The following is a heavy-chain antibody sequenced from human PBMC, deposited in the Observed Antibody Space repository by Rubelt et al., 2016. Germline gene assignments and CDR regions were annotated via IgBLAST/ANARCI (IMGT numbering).Heavy chain of an antibody. CDR2: ISYDGSGK. Sequence: GGGVVQPGRSLRLSCAASGFTFNYSTMHWFRQAPGKGLEWVAVISYDGSGKYSADSVKGRFTISRDNSKNTLYLQMNSLRAEDTAVYYCARVKKRVRGLITNIDFWGQGTLVTVSS. D-gene: IGHD3-10*01. CDR3: ARVKKRVRGLITNIDF. J-gene: IGHJ4*02. CDR1: GFTFNYST. V-gene: IGHV3-30*04.